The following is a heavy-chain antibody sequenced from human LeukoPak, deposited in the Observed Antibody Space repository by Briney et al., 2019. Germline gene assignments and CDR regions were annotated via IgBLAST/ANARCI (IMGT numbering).Heavy chain of an antibody. CDR1: GFTFSPFA. D-gene: IGHD1-7*01. J-gene: IGHJ4*02. Sequence: GGSLRLSCAASGFTFSPFAMSWVRQAPGQGLEWVSSFGGAGRGSTYHADSVKGRFTVSRDDAKNTVYLQMNSLRAEDTAIYFCTKDATPRNSIWDHFDSWGQGTLVTVSS. CDR3: TKDATPRNSIWDHFDS. CDR2: FGGAGRGST. V-gene: IGHV3-23*01.